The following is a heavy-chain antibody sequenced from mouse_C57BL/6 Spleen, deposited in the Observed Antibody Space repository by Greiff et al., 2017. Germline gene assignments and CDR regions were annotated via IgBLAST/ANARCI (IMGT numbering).Heavy chain of an antibody. V-gene: IGHV1-63*01. D-gene: IGHD2-4*01. Sequence: QVQLQQSGAELVRPGTSVKMSCKASGYTFTNYWIGWAKQRPGHGLEWIGDIYPGGGYTNYNEKFKGKATLTADKSSSTAYMQFSSLTSEDSALYYCARLGYDYDEGWYFDVWGTGTTVTVSS. CDR2: IYPGGGYT. J-gene: IGHJ1*03. CDR3: ARLGYDYDEGWYFDV. CDR1: GYTFTNYW.